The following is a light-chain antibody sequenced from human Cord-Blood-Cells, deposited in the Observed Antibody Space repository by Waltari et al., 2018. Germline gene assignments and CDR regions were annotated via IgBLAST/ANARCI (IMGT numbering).Light chain of an antibody. J-gene: IGKJ1*01. Sequence: EIVMTQSPATLYASPGERATLSCRASQSVSSNLARYQQKPGQAPRLLIYGASTRATGIPARFSGSGSGTEFTLTISSLQSEDFAVYYCQQYNNWPPWTFGQGTKVEIK. CDR2: GAS. CDR3: QQYNNWPPWT. V-gene: IGKV3-15*01. CDR1: QSVSSN.